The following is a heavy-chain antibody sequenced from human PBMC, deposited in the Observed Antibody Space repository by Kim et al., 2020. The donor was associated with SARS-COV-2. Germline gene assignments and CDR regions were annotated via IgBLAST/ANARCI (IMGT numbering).Heavy chain of an antibody. CDR2: ISSSSSYI. CDR3: ARDAITMVRGVQITDDY. J-gene: IGHJ4*02. D-gene: IGHD3-10*01. CDR1: GFTFSSYS. V-gene: IGHV3-21*04. Sequence: GGSLRLSCAASGFTFSSYSMNWVRQAPGKGLEWVSSISSSSSYIYYADSVKGRFTISRDNAKNSLYLQMNSLRAEDTAVYYCARDAITMVRGVQITDDYWGQGTLVTVSS.